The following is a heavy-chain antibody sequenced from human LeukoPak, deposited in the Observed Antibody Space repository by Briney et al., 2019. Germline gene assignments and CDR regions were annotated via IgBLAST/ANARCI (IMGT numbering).Heavy chain of an antibody. CDR2: ISSSSSYI. CDR3: ASPQDNDAFGI. V-gene: IGHV3-21*01. Sequence: GGSLRLSCAASGFTFSSYSMNWVRQAPGKGLEWVSSISSSSSYIYYADSVKGRFTISRDNAKNSLYLQMNSLRAEDTAVYYCASPQDNDAFGIWGQGTMVTVSS. CDR1: GFTFSSYS. J-gene: IGHJ3*02.